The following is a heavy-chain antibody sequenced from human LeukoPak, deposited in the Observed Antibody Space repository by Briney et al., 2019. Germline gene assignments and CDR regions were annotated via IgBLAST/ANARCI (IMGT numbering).Heavy chain of an antibody. CDR3: ATDFPLEDYCSSTSCYDY. J-gene: IGHJ4*02. CDR1: GYTLTELS. V-gene: IGHV1-24*01. D-gene: IGHD2-2*01. CDR2: FDPEDGET. Sequence: GASVKVSCKVSGYTLTELSMHWVRQAPGKGLEWMGDFDPEDGETIYAQKFQGRVTMTEDTSTDTAYMELSSLRSEDTAVHYCATDFPLEDYCSSTSCYDYWGQGTLVTVSS.